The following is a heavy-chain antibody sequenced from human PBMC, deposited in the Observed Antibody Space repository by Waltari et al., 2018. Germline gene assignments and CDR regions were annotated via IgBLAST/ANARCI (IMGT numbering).Heavy chain of an antibody. CDR3: AKDRSGCWD. CDR2: ISWNSGSI. CDR1: GFTFDDYA. D-gene: IGHD6-19*01. J-gene: IGHJ4*02. V-gene: IGHV3-9*01. Sequence: EVQLVESGGGLVQPGRSLRLSCAASGFTFDDYAMHWVRQAPGKGLEWVSGISWNSGSIGYADSVKGRFTISRDNAKNSLYLQMNSLRAEDTALYYCAKDRSGCWDWGQGTLVTVSS.